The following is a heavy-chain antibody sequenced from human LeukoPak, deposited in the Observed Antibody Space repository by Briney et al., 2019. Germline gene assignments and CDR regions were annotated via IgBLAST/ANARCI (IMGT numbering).Heavy chain of an antibody. V-gene: IGHV3-72*01. D-gene: IGHD2-21*02. CDR3: ARGIVVVTAGGAFDI. CDR1: GFKFSDHY. Sequence: PGGSLRLSCAASGFKFSDHYIDWVRQAPGKGLEWAGRSRNKASSYTTEYAASVEGRFTISRDVSESSLYLQMNSLRTEDTAVYYCARGIVVVTAGGAFDIWGQGTMVTVSS. J-gene: IGHJ3*02. CDR2: SRNKASSYTT.